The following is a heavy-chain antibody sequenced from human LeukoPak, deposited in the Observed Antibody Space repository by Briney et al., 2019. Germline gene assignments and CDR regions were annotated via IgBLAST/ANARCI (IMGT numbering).Heavy chain of an antibody. CDR3: ARDSSSWYYDY. CDR1: GFTFSSYW. V-gene: IGHV3-74*03. D-gene: IGHD6-13*01. Sequence: PGGSLRLSCAASGFTFSSYWMHWVRQAPGKGLVWVSCIKSDGSSTTYADSVKGRFTISRDNAKNTLHLQMNSLRAEDTAVYYCARDSSSWYYDYWGQGTPVTVSS. J-gene: IGHJ4*02. CDR2: IKSDGSST.